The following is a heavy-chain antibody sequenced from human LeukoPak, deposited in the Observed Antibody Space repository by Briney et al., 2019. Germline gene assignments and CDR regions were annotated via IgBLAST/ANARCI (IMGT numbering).Heavy chain of an antibody. CDR1: GFTFGDHA. CDR3: AKDHSGWELPDFHDAFDI. D-gene: IGHD1-26*01. V-gene: IGHV3-23*01. J-gene: IGHJ3*02. Sequence: PGGSLRLSCTVSGFTFGDHAMSWVRQAPGKGLEWVSAISGSGGSTYYADSVKGRFTISRDNSKNTLYLQMNSLRAEDTAVYYCAKDHSGWELPDFHDAFDIWGQGTMVTVSS. CDR2: ISGSGGST.